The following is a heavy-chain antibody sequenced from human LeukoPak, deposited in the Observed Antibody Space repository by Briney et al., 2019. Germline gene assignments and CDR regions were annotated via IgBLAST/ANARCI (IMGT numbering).Heavy chain of an antibody. CDR2: INHSGST. CDR1: GGSFSGYY. CDR3: VTYYFDSSGPKKNY. D-gene: IGHD3-22*01. V-gene: IGHV4-34*01. Sequence: SSETLSLTCTVYGGSFSGYYWSWIRQPPGKGLEWIGEINHSGSTNYNPSLKSRVTISVDTSKKQFSLKLSSVTAADTAVYYCVTYYFDSSGPKKNYWGQGTLVTVSS. J-gene: IGHJ4*02.